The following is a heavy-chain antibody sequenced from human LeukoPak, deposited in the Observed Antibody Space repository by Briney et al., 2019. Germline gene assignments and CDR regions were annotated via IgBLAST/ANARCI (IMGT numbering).Heavy chain of an antibody. Sequence: GGSLRLSCAASGFTFSDYYMSWIRQAPGKGLEWVSYISSSGSTIYYADSVKVRFTISRDNAKNSLYLQMNSLRAEDTAVYYCARDPRDYYDSSGYYNGDYWGQGTLVTVSS. J-gene: IGHJ4*02. V-gene: IGHV3-11*04. D-gene: IGHD3-22*01. CDR3: ARDPRDYYDSSGYYNGDY. CDR2: ISSSGSTI. CDR1: GFTFSDYY.